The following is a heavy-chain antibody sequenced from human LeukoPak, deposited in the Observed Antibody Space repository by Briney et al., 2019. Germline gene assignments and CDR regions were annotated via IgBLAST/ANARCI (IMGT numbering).Heavy chain of an antibody. D-gene: IGHD3-10*01. CDR1: GGSISSYF. Sequence: SETLSLTCTVSGGSISSYFWSWIRQPPGQGLDWIGYMFYTGSTNYNPSLKSRVTISIDTSKNQFSLKLSSVTAADTAVYYCAGYSMVRGVPSWGQGTLVTVSS. V-gene: IGHV4-59*08. CDR2: MFYTGST. J-gene: IGHJ4*02. CDR3: AGYSMVRGVPS.